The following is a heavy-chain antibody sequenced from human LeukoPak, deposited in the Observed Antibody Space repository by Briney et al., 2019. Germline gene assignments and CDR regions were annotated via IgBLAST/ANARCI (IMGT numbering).Heavy chain of an antibody. J-gene: IGHJ4*02. CDR3: ARRLWYSSGWFDY. CDR1: GGSISSSSYY. CDR2: INHSGST. V-gene: IGHV4-39*07. Sequence: SETLSLTCTVSGGSISSSSYYWGWIRQPPGKGLEWIGEINHSGSTNYNPSLKSRVTISVDTSKNQFSLKLSSVTAADTAVYYCARRLWYSSGWFDYWGQGTLVTVSS. D-gene: IGHD6-19*01.